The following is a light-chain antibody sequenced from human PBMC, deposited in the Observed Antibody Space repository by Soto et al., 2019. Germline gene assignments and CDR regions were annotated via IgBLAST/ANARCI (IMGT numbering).Light chain of an antibody. CDR2: GAS. CDR3: QQTHAVPLT. CDR1: QTISNS. J-gene: IGKJ1*01. Sequence: DVQMTQSQSSLYASVGDRVTIACRASQTISNSLNWYPQKPGEVPKVLIFGASSLRSGVPSRFSGSGYGTDFTLTIHNLHPDDIATYYCQQTHAVPLTFGQGT. V-gene: IGKV1-39*01.